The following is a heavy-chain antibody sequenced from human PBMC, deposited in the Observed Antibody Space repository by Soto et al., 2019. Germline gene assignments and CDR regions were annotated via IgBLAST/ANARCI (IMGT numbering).Heavy chain of an antibody. J-gene: IGHJ5*02. CDR3: ARLLGVGANRYWFDP. Sequence: SDTLSLTCTVSGGSISSYYWSWIRQPPGKGLEWIGYIYYSGSTNYNPSLKSRVTISVDTSKNQFSLKLSSVTAADTAVYYCARLLGVGANRYWFDPWGQGTLVTVSS. V-gene: IGHV4-59*07. CDR1: GGSISSYY. CDR2: IYYSGST. D-gene: IGHD1-26*01.